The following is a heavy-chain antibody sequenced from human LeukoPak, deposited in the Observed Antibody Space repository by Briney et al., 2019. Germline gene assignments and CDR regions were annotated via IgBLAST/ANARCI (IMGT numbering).Heavy chain of an antibody. D-gene: IGHD6-13*01. Sequence: GGSLRLSCAASGITFSSYGMSWVRQAPGKGLEWVSSISSTGGTTYYADSVKGRFTISRDNSKNTLYLQMNSLRAEDTAVYYCAKGSPGLAAAGTTDYWGQGTLVTVSS. CDR2: ISSTGGTT. J-gene: IGHJ4*02. V-gene: IGHV3-23*01. CDR3: AKGSPGLAAAGTTDY. CDR1: GITFSSYG.